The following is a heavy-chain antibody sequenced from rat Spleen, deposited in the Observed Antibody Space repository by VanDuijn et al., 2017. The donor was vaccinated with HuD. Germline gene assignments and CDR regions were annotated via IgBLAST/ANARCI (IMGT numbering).Heavy chain of an antibody. CDR2: ISTSGGST. V-gene: IGHV5-27*01. J-gene: IGHJ2*01. Sequence: EVQLVESGGGLVQPGRSLKLSCAASGFTFSDYNMAWVRQAPTKGLEWVASISTSGGSTYYRDSVKGRFTISRDNAKSTLYLQMDSLRSEDTATYYCAKDLDYFGYWGQGVMVTVSS. CDR1: GFTFSDYN. CDR3: AKDLDYFGY.